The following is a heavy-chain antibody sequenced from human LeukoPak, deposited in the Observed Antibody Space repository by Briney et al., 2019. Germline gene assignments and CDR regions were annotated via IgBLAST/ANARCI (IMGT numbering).Heavy chain of an antibody. CDR2: IDTGSHT. V-gene: IGHV3-69-1*02. CDR3: TKALSTTNWFASH. D-gene: IGHD1-1*01. J-gene: IGHJ4*02. CDR1: GFTVSSNY. Sequence: GGSLRLSCAASGFTVSSNYMSWVRQAPGRGLEWVSSIDTGSHTHYPDSLKGRFTFSRDNAKNSVYLQMNNLRAEDTALYYCTKALSTTNWFASHWGRGTLVTVSS.